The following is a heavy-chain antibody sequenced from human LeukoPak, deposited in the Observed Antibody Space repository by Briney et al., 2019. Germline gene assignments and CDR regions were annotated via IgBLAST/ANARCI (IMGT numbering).Heavy chain of an antibody. Sequence: RGSLRLSCAASGFTFSDYSMNWVRQAPGKGLEWVSSISGSSRYIYDADSVKGRLTISRDNAKNSLYLQMNSLRAEDTAVYYCARGHYGDTYGLDVWGQGTTVTVSS. CDR1: GFTFSDYS. D-gene: IGHD4-17*01. V-gene: IGHV3-21*01. CDR2: ISGSSRYI. J-gene: IGHJ6*02. CDR3: ARGHYGDTYGLDV.